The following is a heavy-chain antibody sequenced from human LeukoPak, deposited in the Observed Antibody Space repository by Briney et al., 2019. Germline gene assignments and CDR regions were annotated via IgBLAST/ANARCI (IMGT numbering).Heavy chain of an antibody. CDR1: GFSFRAYE. J-gene: IGHJ4*01. Sequence: GGSLRLSCAASGFSFRAYEMNWVRQAPGKGLEWVSYIDISGSTKYYADSLMGRFTISRDNAKNSLYLQMNSLRVEDTAVYYCAREICGGDCRYSLRFDYWGHGTLVTVSS. CDR2: IDISGSTK. CDR3: AREICGGDCRYSLRFDY. D-gene: IGHD2-21*02. V-gene: IGHV3-48*03.